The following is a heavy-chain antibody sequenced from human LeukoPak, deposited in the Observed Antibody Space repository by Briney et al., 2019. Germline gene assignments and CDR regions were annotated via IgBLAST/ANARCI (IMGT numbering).Heavy chain of an antibody. CDR2: ISTSGSNI. CDR3: ARGTTINNFDY. J-gene: IGHJ4*02. V-gene: IGHV3-48*03. CDR1: GFAFSSFE. Sequence: GGSLRLSCAGPGFAFSSFEMNWVRQAPGKGLEWVSYISTSGSNIHYAGSVKGRFTISRDNAKNSLYLQMNSLREEDTAVYYCARGTTINNFDYWGQGTLVTVSS. D-gene: IGHD5-12*01.